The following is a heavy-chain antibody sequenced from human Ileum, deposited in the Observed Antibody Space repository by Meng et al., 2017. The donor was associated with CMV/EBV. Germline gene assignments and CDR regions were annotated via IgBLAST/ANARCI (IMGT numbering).Heavy chain of an antibody. V-gene: IGHV3-23*03. Sequence: GESLKISCVASGFTFNNYAISWVRQAPGKGLEWVSVIDSGGSTTYYADSVKGRFSISRDNSKNTLYLQLNSLRAEDGALYYCAKEPAIAVAVYFDYWGQGTLVTVSS. CDR1: GFTFNNYA. J-gene: IGHJ4*01. D-gene: IGHD6-19*01. CDR3: AKEPAIAVAVYFDY. CDR2: IDSGGSTT.